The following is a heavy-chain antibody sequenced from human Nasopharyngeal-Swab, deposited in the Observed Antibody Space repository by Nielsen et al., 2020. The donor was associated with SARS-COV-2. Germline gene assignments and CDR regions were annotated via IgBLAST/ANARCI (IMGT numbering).Heavy chain of an antibody. V-gene: IGHV3-23*01. CDR1: GFPFSSYA. Sequence: GESLKISCAASGFPFSSYAMSWVRQAPGKGLEWVSAISGSGGSTYYADSVKGRFTISRDNSKNTLYLQMNSLRAEDTAVYYCAKEYSSGWYFPGYWGQGTLVTVSS. J-gene: IGHJ4*02. CDR2: ISGSGGST. CDR3: AKEYSSGWYFPGY. D-gene: IGHD6-19*01.